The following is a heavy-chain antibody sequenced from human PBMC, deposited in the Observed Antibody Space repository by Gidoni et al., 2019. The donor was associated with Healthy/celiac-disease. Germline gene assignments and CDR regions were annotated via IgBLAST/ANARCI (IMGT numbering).Heavy chain of an antibody. V-gene: IGHV4-39*01. CDR3: ARHGDYAAFDI. CDR1: GGPISISRYY. Sequence: QLQLQASGPGLSCSCRKPSATLSLTCTVPGGPISISRYYWGWVRQPPGKGLAWIGSLYYSGSTYYNPSLKSRVTISVDTSKNQFSLKLSSVTAADTAVYYCARHGDYAAFDIWGQGTMVTVSS. D-gene: IGHD4-17*01. CDR2: LYYSGST. J-gene: IGHJ3*02.